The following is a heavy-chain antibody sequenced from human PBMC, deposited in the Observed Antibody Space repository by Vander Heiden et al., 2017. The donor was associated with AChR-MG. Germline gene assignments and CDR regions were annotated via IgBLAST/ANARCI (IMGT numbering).Heavy chain of an antibody. V-gene: IGHV1-69-2*01. D-gene: IGHD1-20*01. CDR3: VILGDNSGADQ. CDR2: VDPGDGES. CDR1: GYTFTDYY. Sequence: EVQLVQSGAEVKKPGSTVKVSCQASGYTFTDYYIHWVQQAPGRGLEWMGLVDPGDGESVYAEKFQGRVTISADTSIDTAYMDLSSLRLEDTATYYCVILGDNSGADQWGQGTLVTVS. J-gene: IGHJ4*02.